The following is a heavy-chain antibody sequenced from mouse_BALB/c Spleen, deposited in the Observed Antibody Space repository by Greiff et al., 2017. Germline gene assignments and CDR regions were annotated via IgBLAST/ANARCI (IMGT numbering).Heavy chain of an antibody. CDR3: ARGGIYYDYDFDY. D-gene: IGHD2-4*01. Sequence: EVKLMESGGGLVQPGGSRKLSCAASGFTFSSFGMHWVRQAPEKGLEWVAYISSGSSTIYYADTVKGRFTISRDNPKNTLFLQMTSLRSEDTAMYYCARGGIYYDYDFDYWGQGTTLTVSS. CDR1: GFTFSSFG. J-gene: IGHJ2*01. V-gene: IGHV5-17*02. CDR2: ISSGSSTI.